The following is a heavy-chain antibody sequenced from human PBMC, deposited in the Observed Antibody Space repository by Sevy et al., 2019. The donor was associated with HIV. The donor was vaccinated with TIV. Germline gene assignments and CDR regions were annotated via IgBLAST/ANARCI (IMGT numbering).Heavy chain of an antibody. Sequence: GGSLRLSCAASGFSFSTYWMTWVRQAPGKGLEWVATMNQDGTERDYVDSVKGRFTISRDNTKTSLFLQMNSLSAEDTGVYYCVREGLGGFSYCFDCWGQGTLVTVSS. V-gene: IGHV3-7*01. D-gene: IGHD3-16*01. J-gene: IGHJ4*02. CDR2: MNQDGTER. CDR1: GFSFSTYW. CDR3: VREGLGGFSYCFDC.